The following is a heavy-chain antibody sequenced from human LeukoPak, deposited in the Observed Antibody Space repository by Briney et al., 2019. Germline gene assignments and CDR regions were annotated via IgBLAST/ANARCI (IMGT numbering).Heavy chain of an antibody. D-gene: IGHD3-10*01. CDR3: ARAEWFGMPPRGSWFDP. CDR1: GGSFSGYY. CDR2: INHSGST. Sequence: SETLSLTCAVYGGSFSGYYWSWIRQPPGKGLGWIGEINHSGSTNYNPSLKSRVTISVDTSKNQFSLKLSSVTAADTAVYYCARAEWFGMPPRGSWFDPWGQGTLVTVSS. V-gene: IGHV4-34*01. J-gene: IGHJ5*02.